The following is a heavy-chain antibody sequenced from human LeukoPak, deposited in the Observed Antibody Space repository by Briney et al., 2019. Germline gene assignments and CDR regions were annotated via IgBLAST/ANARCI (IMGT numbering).Heavy chain of an antibody. Sequence: TSETLSLTCTVSGGSISSSSYYWGWIRQPPGKGLEWIGSIYYSGSTYYNPSLKSRVTISVDTSENQLSLKLSSVTAADTAVYYCASTIVVVPAAIPPFDAFDIWGQGTMVTVSS. V-gene: IGHV4-39*01. CDR1: GGSISSSSYY. CDR3: ASTIVVVPAAIPPFDAFDI. CDR2: IYYSGST. J-gene: IGHJ3*02. D-gene: IGHD2-2*02.